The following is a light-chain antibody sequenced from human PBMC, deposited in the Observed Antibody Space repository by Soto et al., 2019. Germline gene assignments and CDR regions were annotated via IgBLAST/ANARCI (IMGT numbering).Light chain of an antibody. CDR2: GNT. J-gene: IGLJ2*01. CDR3: LSFDSSLSVV. CDR1: SSNIGAGYD. Sequence: QSVLTQPPSVSGAPGQRVTISCTGSSSNIGAGYDVHWYQKLPGRAPKLLIYGNTNRPSGFPDRFSGSKSGNSASLAITGLQAEDEADYYCLSFDSSLSVVFGGGTKLTVL. V-gene: IGLV1-40*01.